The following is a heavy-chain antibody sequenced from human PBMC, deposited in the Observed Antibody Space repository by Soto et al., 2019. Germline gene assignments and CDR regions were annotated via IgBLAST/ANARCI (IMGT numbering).Heavy chain of an antibody. CDR2: AYYSGST. D-gene: IGHD4-4*01. Sequence: QVQLQESGPGLVKPSETLSLTCTVSGGSISSYYWSWIRQPPGKGLEWIGYAYYSGSTNYNPSLKSRVTISVDTSKNQFSLKLSSVTAADTAVFYCARIRGDYSNYKSYYYYMDVWGKGTTVTVSS. J-gene: IGHJ6*03. V-gene: IGHV4-59*08. CDR3: ARIRGDYSNYKSYYYYMDV. CDR1: GGSISSYY.